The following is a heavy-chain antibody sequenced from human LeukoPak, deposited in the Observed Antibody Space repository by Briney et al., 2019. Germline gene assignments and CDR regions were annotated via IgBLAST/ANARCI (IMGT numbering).Heavy chain of an antibody. CDR1: GFTFSSYG. CDR3: AKEYGYDYNYFYSMDV. J-gene: IGHJ6*03. V-gene: IGHV3-30*02. CDR2: ISYDGSNK. D-gene: IGHD1-1*01. Sequence: TGGSLRLSCAASGFTFSSYGIHWVRQAPGKGLERVTFISYDGSNKYHADSVKGRFTISRDNSKNTVYLQMNSLRAEDTAVYFCAKEYGYDYNYFYSMDVWGKGTTVTISS.